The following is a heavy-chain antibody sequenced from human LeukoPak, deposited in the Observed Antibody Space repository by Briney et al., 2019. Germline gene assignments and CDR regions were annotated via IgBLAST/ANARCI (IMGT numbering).Heavy chain of an antibody. Sequence: GGSLRLSCAASGFTVSSNYMSWVRQAPGKGLEWASYISSSGSTIYYADSVKGRFTISRDNAKNSLYLQMNSLRAEDTAVYYCARGGAYCGGDCMDVWGQGTTVTVSS. CDR2: ISSSGSTI. J-gene: IGHJ6*02. CDR3: ARGGAYCGGDCMDV. V-gene: IGHV3-11*01. D-gene: IGHD2-21*02. CDR1: GFTVSSNY.